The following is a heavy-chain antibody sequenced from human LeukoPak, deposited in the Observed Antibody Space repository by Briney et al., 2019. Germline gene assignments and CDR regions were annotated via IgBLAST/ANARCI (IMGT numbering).Heavy chain of an antibody. CDR1: GGTFISYA. V-gene: IGHV1-69*05. Sequence: ASVKVSCEASGGTFISYAISWVRQAPGQGLEWMGRIIPIFGTANYAQKFQGRVTITTDESTSTAYMELSSLRSEDTAVYYCARAGDSSGYYYVGYSDYWGQGTLVTVSS. CDR2: IIPIFGTA. D-gene: IGHD3-22*01. CDR3: ARAGDSSGYYYVGYSDY. J-gene: IGHJ4*02.